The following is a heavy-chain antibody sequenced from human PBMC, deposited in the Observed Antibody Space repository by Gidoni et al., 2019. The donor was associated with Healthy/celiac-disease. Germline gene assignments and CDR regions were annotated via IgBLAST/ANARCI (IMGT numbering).Heavy chain of an antibody. CDR2: IIPIFGTA. Sequence: QVQLVQSGAEVKKPGSSVKVSCKASGGTFSSYAISWVRQAPGQGLEWMGGIIPIFGTANYAQKFQGRVTITADESTSTAYMELSSLRSEDTAVYYCARAGLRGYSGYDLGKQGYYYYYGMDVWGQGTTVTVSS. J-gene: IGHJ6*02. D-gene: IGHD5-12*01. V-gene: IGHV1-69*01. CDR3: ARAGLRGYSGYDLGKQGYYYYYGMDV. CDR1: GGTFSSYA.